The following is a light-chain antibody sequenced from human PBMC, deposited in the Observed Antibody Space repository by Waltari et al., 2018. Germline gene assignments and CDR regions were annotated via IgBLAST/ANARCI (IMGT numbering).Light chain of an antibody. Sequence: DIVLTQAPGTLSLSPGERATVSCRARQSVTSNSLAWYLHKPGQLPWLLIYGASARPAGIADSFSGSWSETVLTLPSGRLEPEEFAVYFCHQYGSSLWTFGQGTKVEIK. CDR2: GAS. V-gene: IGKV3-20*01. CDR3: HQYGSSLWT. J-gene: IGKJ1*01. CDR1: QSVTSNS.